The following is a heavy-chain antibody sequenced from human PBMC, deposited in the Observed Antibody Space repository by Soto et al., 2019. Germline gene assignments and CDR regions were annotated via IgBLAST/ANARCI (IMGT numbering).Heavy chain of an antibody. J-gene: IGHJ4*02. D-gene: IGHD4-17*01. Sequence: GGSLRLSCAASGFTFSSYSMNWVRQAPGKGLEWVSYISTSSSTIHYADSVKGQFTISRDNAKNSLYLQMNSLRAEDTAVYFCARDYGDFAFDYWGQGTLVTVSS. CDR1: GFTFSSYS. CDR3: ARDYGDFAFDY. V-gene: IGHV3-48*01. CDR2: ISTSSSTI.